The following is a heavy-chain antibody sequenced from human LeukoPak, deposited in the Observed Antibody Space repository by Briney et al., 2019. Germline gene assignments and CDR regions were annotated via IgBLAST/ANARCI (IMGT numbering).Heavy chain of an antibody. Sequence: GGSLRLSCAASGFTFSSYWMSWVRQAPGKGLEWVANIKQDGSEKYYVDSVKGRFTISRDNAKNSLYLQMNSLRAEDTAVYYCARFLGEYSSGWYSGFSYAFDIWGQGTMVTVSS. J-gene: IGHJ3*02. CDR3: ARFLGEYSSGWYSGFSYAFDI. CDR2: IKQDGSEK. V-gene: IGHV3-7*01. CDR1: GFTFSSYW. D-gene: IGHD6-19*01.